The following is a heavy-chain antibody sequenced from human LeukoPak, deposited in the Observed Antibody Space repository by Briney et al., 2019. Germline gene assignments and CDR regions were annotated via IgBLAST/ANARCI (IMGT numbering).Heavy chain of an antibody. J-gene: IGHJ4*02. CDR3: ARYSQDGSGSYYPYYFDY. V-gene: IGHV4-59*01. CDR1: GGSISSYY. CDR2: IYYSGST. Sequence: PSETLSLTCTVSGGSISSYYWSWFRQPPGRGLEWIGYIYYSGSTNYNPSLKSRVTISVDTSKNQFSLKLSSVTAADTAVYYCARYSQDGSGSYYPYYFDYWGQGTLVTVSS. D-gene: IGHD3-10*01.